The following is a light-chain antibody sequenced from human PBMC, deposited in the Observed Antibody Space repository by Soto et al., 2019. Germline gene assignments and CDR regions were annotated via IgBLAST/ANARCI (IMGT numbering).Light chain of an antibody. CDR3: QSYDATNQV. V-gene: IGLV6-57*01. Sequence: NFMLTQPHSVSESPGKTVTISCTRSSGRIASNYVQWYQQRPGSSPTTVIYEDNQRPSGVPDRFSGSIDSSSNSASLTISGLETEDEADYYCQSYDATNQVFGGGTKLTVL. J-gene: IGLJ3*02. CDR1: SGRIASNY. CDR2: EDN.